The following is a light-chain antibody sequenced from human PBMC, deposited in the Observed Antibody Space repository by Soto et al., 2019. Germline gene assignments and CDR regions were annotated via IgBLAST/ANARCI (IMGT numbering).Light chain of an antibody. V-gene: IGKV1-39*01. CDR1: QSISSY. CDR2: TAS. J-gene: IGKJ1*01. CDR3: QQYPTWPQT. Sequence: DIQMTQSPSTLPASVVDRVTITFRASQSISSYLNWYQQKPGKAPKLLIYTASSLQSGVPSRFSGSGSGTEFALTISSLQSEDFAVYYCQQYPTWPQTFGQGTKV.